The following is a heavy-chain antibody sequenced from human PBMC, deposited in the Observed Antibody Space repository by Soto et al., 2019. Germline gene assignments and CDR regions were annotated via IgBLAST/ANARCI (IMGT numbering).Heavy chain of an antibody. CDR1: GSSFTAKS. Sequence: QVHLVQSGAEVKKPGASVRVSCQASGSSFTAKSMHWVRQAPGQGLEWMGWINPNNGGTNYARKFQGWVTMNRDTSISTAYMDLTRLKADYTAVYYFALQRIGVIYWGQGALVSVS. V-gene: IGHV1-2*04. J-gene: IGHJ4*02. D-gene: IGHD3-16*02. CDR3: ALQRIGVIY. CDR2: INPNNGGT.